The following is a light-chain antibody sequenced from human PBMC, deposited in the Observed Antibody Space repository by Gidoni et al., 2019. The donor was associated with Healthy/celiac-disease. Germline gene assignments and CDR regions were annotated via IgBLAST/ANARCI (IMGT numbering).Light chain of an antibody. J-gene: IGLJ1*01. CDR1: SSAVGSYNL. CDR3: CSYAGSSTFV. CDR2: EGS. V-gene: IGLV2-23*01. Sequence: QSALTQPASVSVSPGQSIPISCTGTSSAVGSYNLVSWYQQHPGKAPKLMIYEGSKRPSGVSNRFSGSKSGNTASLTISGLQAEDEADYYCCSYAGSSTFVFGTGTKVTVL.